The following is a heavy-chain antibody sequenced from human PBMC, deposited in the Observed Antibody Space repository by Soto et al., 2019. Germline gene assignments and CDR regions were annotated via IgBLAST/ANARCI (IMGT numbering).Heavy chain of an antibody. V-gene: IGHV3-23*01. CDR3: AKYSSGWYHPFDY. CDR1: GFTFSSYA. CDR2: ISGSGGST. J-gene: IGHJ4*02. D-gene: IGHD6-19*01. Sequence: EVQLLESGGGLVQPGGSLRLSCAASGFTFSSYAMSWVRQAPGKGLEWVSAISGSGGSTYYADSVKVRFTISRDNSKTTLYLQMNSLRAEDTAVYYCAKYSSGWYHPFDYWGQGTLVTVSS.